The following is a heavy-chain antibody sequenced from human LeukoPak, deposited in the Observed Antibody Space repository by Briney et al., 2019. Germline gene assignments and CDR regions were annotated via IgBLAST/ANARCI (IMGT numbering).Heavy chain of an antibody. CDR1: GYTFTGYY. CDR3: ARAFYSSGWYDY. CDR2: INPNSGGT. V-gene: IGHV1-2*02. Sequence: ASVKVSCKASGYTFTGYYMHWVRQAPGQGLEWMGWINPNSGGTNYAQKFQGRVTMTRDTSISTAYMELSRLGSDDTAVYYCARAFYSSGWYDYWGQGTLVTVSS. J-gene: IGHJ4*02. D-gene: IGHD6-19*01.